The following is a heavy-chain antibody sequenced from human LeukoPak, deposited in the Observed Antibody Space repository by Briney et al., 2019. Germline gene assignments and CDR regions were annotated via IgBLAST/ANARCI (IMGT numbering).Heavy chain of an antibody. D-gene: IGHD5-18*01. Sequence: SQTLSLTCTVSGGSIRSGGYYWSWIRQHPGKGLEWIGYIYYSGSTYYNPSLKSRVTISVDTSKNQFSLKLSSVTAADTAVYYCARDRDRGYSYGFDYWGQGTLVTVSS. CDR2: IYYSGST. CDR3: ARDRDRGYSYGFDY. V-gene: IGHV4-31*03. J-gene: IGHJ4*02. CDR1: GGSIRSGGYY.